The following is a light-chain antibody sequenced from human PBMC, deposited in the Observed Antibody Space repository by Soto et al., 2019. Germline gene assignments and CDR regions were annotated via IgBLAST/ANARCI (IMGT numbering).Light chain of an antibody. CDR3: QHYNRYFKS. V-gene: IGKV3-15*01. Sequence: EIVMTQSPATLSVSPGERATLSCRASQTVSSNLAWYQQKPGQAPRLLIYGASTRATGIPARFSGSGSGTEFTLIISSLQSEDFAVYYCQHYNRYFKSFGQGTKVDIK. CDR2: GAS. CDR1: QTVSSN. J-gene: IGKJ1*01.